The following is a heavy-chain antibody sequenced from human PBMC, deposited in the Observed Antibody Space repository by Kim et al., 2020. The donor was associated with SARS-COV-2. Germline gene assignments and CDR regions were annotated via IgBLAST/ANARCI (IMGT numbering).Heavy chain of an antibody. CDR3: ARDYDFWIGRYMDV. V-gene: IGHV3-74*01. J-gene: IGHJ6*03. D-gene: IGHD3-3*01. Sequence: ANSVKGRFPISRDNAKNTLYLQMNSLRAEDTVVYYCARDYDFWIGRYMDVWGKGTTVTVSS.